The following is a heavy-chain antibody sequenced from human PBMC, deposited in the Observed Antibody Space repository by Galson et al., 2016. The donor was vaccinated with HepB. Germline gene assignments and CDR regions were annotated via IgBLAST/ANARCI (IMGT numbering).Heavy chain of an antibody. CDR1: GYSFTNHW. V-gene: IGHV5-51*01. J-gene: IGHJ5*02. D-gene: IGHD1-26*01. CDR3: ARNSGGSYLGWFDP. Sequence: QSGAEVKKPGESLKISCKGSGYSFTNHWIGWVRQMPGKGLEWIGEIYHSGTTHYNPSLESRVTISVDKSKNQFSLKLNSVTAADTAVYYCARNSGGSYLGWFDPWGQGTLVTVSS. CDR2: IYHSGTT.